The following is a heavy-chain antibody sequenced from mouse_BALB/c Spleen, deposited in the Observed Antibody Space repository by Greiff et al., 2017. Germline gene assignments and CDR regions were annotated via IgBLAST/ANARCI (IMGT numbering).Heavy chain of an antibody. CDR2: ISNGGGST. D-gene: IGHD4-1*01. Sequence: EVQLQESGGGLVQPGGSLKLSCAASGFTFSSYTMSWVRQTPEKRLEWVAYISNGGGSTYYPDTVKGRFTISRDNAKNTLYLQMSSLKSEDTAMYYCARHLTGGYFDYWGQGTTLTVSS. V-gene: IGHV5-12-2*01. J-gene: IGHJ2*01. CDR1: GFTFSSYT. CDR3: ARHLTGGYFDY.